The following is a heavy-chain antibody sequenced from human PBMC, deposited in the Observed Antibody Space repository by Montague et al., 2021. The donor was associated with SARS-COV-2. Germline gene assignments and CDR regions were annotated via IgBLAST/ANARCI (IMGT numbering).Heavy chain of an antibody. J-gene: IGHJ4*02. V-gene: IGHV6-1*01. Sequence: CAISGDSVWSNTAAWNWIRQSPSGGLEWLGRTYYRSKWTSDYATSVEGRISIDPDTSKNQFFLHLRSVTPEDTGVYYCVRDTGSAQAGFDAWGQGTLVTVSS. CDR1: GDSVWSNTAA. D-gene: IGHD4-17*01. CDR3: VRDTGSAQAGFDA. CDR2: TYYRSKWTS.